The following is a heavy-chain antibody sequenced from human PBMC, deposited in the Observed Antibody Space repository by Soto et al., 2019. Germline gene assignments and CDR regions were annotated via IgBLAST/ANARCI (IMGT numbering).Heavy chain of an antibody. D-gene: IGHD1-26*01. CDR2: IWYDASNK. Sequence: VQLVESGGGVVQPGRSLRLSCAASGFTFRTYGMYWVRQAPGKGLEWVAVIWYDASNKYYADSVKGRFTISRDNSENTLYLXMXXLXAEDTAVYYCARGRVDGGELDLWGQGTLVTVSS. V-gene: IGHV3-33*01. J-gene: IGHJ4*02. CDR3: ARGRVDGGELDL. CDR1: GFTFRTYG.